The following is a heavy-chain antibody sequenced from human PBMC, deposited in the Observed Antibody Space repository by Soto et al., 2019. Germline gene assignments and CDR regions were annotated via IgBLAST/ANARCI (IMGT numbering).Heavy chain of an antibody. Sequence: QVQLQESGPGLVKPSQTLSLTCTVSGGSISSGGYYWSWIRQHPGKGLEWIGFIYYSGSTYYNPSLKSRVTISVYTSKNQCSLKVSSVAAADTAVYYCASEGAAPYYYFGMDVWGQGTTVTVSS. CDR1: GGSISSGGYY. V-gene: IGHV4-31*03. CDR2: IYYSGST. CDR3: ASEGAAPYYYFGMDV. J-gene: IGHJ6*02. D-gene: IGHD6-6*01.